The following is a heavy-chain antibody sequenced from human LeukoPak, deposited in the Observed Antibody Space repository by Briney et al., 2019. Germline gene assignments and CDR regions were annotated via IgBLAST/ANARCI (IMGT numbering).Heavy chain of an antibody. CDR1: GYTFTDYA. V-gene: IGHV1-3*03. D-gene: IGHD6-19*01. Sequence: ASVKVSCKASGYTFTDYALHWVRQVPGQSLEWMGWITTGRGETRYSQDFQRRITLTRDKSANTVYMDLSDLTSEDTAIYYCARGGQQWRGGNYFDSWGQGTLVAVSS. CDR3: ARGGQQWRGGNYFDS. J-gene: IGHJ4*02. CDR2: ITTGRGET.